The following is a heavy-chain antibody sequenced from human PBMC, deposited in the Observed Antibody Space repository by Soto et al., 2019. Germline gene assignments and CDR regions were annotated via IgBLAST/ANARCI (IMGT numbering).Heavy chain of an antibody. V-gene: IGHV4-59*01. D-gene: IGHD6-6*01. J-gene: IGHJ6*02. CDR3: ARRGSIAPRNYYGMDV. CDR2: IYYSGST. CDR1: GGSISSYY. Sequence: SETLSLTCTVSGGSISSYYWSWIRQPPGKGLEWIGYIYYSGSTNYNPSLKSRVTISVDTSKNQFSLKLSSVTAADTAVYYCARRGSIAPRNYYGMDVWGQGTTVTVSS.